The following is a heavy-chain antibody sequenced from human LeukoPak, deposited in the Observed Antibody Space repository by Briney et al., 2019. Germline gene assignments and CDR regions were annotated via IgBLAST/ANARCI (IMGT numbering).Heavy chain of an antibody. J-gene: IGHJ6*03. Sequence: ASVKVSCKASGYTFTSYGTSWVRQAPGQGLEWMGWISAYNGNTNYAQKLQGRVTMTTDTSTSTAYMELRSLRSDDTAVYYCARGLPGYCSSTSCESPYYYYMDVWGKGTTVTVSS. CDR2: ISAYNGNT. CDR1: GYTFTSYG. D-gene: IGHD2-2*01. V-gene: IGHV1-18*01. CDR3: ARGLPGYCSSTSCESPYYYYMDV.